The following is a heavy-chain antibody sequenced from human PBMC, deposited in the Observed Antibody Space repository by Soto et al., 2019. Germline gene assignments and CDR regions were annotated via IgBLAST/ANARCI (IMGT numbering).Heavy chain of an antibody. CDR2: INPSGGST. CDR1: GYTFTSYY. D-gene: IGHD3-3*01. Sequence: ASVKVSCKASGYTFTSYYMHWVRQAPGQGLEWMGIINPSGGSTSYAQKFQGRVTMTRDTSTSTVYMELSSLRSDDTAVYYCARERYYDFWSGYYWPYYYYGMDVWGQGTTVTVS. V-gene: IGHV1-46*01. CDR3: ARERYYDFWSGYYWPYYYYGMDV. J-gene: IGHJ6*02.